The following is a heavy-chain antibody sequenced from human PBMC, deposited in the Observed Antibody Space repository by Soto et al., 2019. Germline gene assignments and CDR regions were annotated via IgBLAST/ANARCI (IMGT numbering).Heavy chain of an antibody. V-gene: IGHV2-5*02. J-gene: IGHJ4*02. CDR1: GFSLTTSGVG. CDR2: IYWDDDK. Sequence: QITLNESGPTVVRPTETLNLTCRFSGFSLTTSGVGVGWVRQSPGKAPEWLALIYWDDDKRYSEYLKSRLTITKDTSKNQVVLTVANLDPTDTATYYCAHRVLRTVFGLVTTTAIYFDFWGQGTPVAVSS. D-gene: IGHD3-3*01. CDR3: AHRVLRTVFGLVTTTAIYFDF.